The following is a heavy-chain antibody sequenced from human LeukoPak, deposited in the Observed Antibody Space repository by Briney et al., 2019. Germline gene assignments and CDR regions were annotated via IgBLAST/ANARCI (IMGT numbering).Heavy chain of an antibody. V-gene: IGHV1-2*02. D-gene: IGHD4-17*01. Sequence: ASVKVSCKASGYTFTGYYMHWVRQAPGQGLEWMGWINPNSGGTSYAQKFQGRVTMTRDTSISTAYMELSRLRSDDTAVYYCARAGTKGPTVTLDYWGQGTLVTVSS. CDR1: GYTFTGYY. CDR3: ARAGTKGPTVTLDY. CDR2: INPNSGGT. J-gene: IGHJ4*02.